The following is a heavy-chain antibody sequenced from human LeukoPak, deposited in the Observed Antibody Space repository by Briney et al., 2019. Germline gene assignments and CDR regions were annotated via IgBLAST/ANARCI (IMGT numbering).Heavy chain of an antibody. CDR3: ARARAAILPGVDY. CDR2: IYYSGST. CDR1: GGSISSGGYY. V-gene: IGHV4-31*03. D-gene: IGHD2-2*01. Sequence: SQTLSLTCTVSGGSISSGGYYWSWIRQHPGKGLEWIGYIYYSGSTYYNPSLKSRVTISVDTSKNQFSLKLSSVTAADTAVYYCARARAAILPGVDYWGQGTLVTVSS. J-gene: IGHJ4*02.